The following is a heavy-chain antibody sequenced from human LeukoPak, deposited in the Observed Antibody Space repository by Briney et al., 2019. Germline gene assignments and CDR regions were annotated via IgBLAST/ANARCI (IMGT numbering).Heavy chain of an antibody. CDR3: ARHDGRGGATMGALDS. CDR1: GGSFSGYY. J-gene: IGHJ4*02. D-gene: IGHD5-12*01. CDR2: INHSGST. V-gene: IGHV4-34*01. Sequence: SETLSLTCAVYGGSFSGYYWSWIRQPPGKGLEWIGEINHSGSTNYNPSLKSRVTISVDTSKNQFSLKLSSVTAADTAVYYCARHDGRGGATMGALDSWGQGSLVTVSS.